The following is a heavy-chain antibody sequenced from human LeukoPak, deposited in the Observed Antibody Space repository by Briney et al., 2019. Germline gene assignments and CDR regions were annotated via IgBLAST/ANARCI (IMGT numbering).Heavy chain of an antibody. CDR2: ISYDGSNK. Sequence: GRSLRLSCAASGFTFSSYAMHWVRQAPGKGLEWVAVISYDGSNKYYADSVKGRFTISRDNSKNTLYLQMNSLRAEDTAVYYCARVDNYYDSSGPFDYRGQGTLVTVSS. V-gene: IGHV3-30-3*01. D-gene: IGHD3-22*01. J-gene: IGHJ4*02. CDR1: GFTFSSYA. CDR3: ARVDNYYDSSGPFDY.